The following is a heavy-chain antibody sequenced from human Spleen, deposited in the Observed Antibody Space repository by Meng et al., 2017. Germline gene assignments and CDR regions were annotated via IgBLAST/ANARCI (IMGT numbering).Heavy chain of an antibody. Sequence: QVRLRTWGAGLLKPSATLSLPCAVYGGSFSGYYWSWIPQPPGKGLEWIGEINHSGSTNYNPSLKSRVTISVDTSQNNLSLKLSSVTAADSAVYYCARGPTTMAHDFDYWGQGTLVTVSS. D-gene: IGHD4-11*01. CDR1: GGSFSGYY. CDR3: ARGPTTMAHDFDY. V-gene: IGHV4-34*01. CDR2: INHSGST. J-gene: IGHJ4*02.